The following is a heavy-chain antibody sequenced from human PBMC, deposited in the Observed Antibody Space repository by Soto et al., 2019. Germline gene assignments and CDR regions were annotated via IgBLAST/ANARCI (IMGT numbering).Heavy chain of an antibody. D-gene: IGHD6-19*01. CDR1: GYTLTSYG. CDR3: ARASDGYRSGWYVGYFDY. J-gene: IGHJ4*02. CDR2: IRAYNGYT. V-gene: IGHV1-18*04. Sequence: ASVKVSCKASGYTLTSYGISWVRQAPGQGLEWMGWIRAYNGYTNYAQKFQGRVTITTDTSTSTAYMELRSLISDDTAVYYCARASDGYRSGWYVGYFDYWGQGTLVTVSS.